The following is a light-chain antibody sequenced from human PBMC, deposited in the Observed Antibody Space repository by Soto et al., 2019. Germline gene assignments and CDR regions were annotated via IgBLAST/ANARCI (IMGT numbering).Light chain of an antibody. Sequence: DIQMTQSPSTLSASVGDRVTITCRASQSISSWLAWYQQKPGNAPNLLIYYASSLESGVPSRFSGRGSAKVFTLISRGLHPDDFATYYFQQYQSYSRTFGQGTKVDIK. CDR3: QQYQSYSRT. V-gene: IGKV1-5*01. J-gene: IGKJ1*01. CDR1: QSISSW. CDR2: YAS.